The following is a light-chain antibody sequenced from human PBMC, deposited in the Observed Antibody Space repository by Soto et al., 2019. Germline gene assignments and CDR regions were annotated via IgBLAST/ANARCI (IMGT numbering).Light chain of an antibody. J-gene: IGKJ1*01. Sequence: DIQMTQSPSTLSGSVGDRFTSTCRASQTISSWLAWYQQKPGKAPKLLIYAASTLQSGVPSRFSGSGSGTDFTLTISCLQSEDFATYYCQQYYSYPRTFGQGTKVDIK. V-gene: IGKV1-5*01. CDR3: QQYYSYPRT. CDR1: QTISSW. CDR2: AAS.